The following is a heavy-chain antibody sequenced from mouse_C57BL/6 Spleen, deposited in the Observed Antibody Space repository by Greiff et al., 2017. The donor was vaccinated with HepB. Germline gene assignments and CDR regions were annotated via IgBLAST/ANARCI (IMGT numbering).Heavy chain of an antibody. CDR2: ISGGGGNT. Sequence: EVKLVESGGGLVKPGGSLKLSCAASGFTFSSYTMSWVRQTPEKRLEWVATISGGGGNTYYPDSVKGRFTIFRDNAKNPLYLQMSSLRSEDTDLYYCAGNWEHWYFDVWGTGTTVTVAS. D-gene: IGHD4-1*01. V-gene: IGHV5-9*01. J-gene: IGHJ1*03. CDR1: GFTFSSYT. CDR3: AGNWEHWYFDV.